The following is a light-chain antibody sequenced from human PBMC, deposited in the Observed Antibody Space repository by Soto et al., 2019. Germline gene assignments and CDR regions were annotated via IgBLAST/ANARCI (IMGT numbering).Light chain of an antibody. CDR2: EGS. CDR1: SSDVGSYNL. J-gene: IGLJ2*01. CDR3: CSYAGSSTFVV. V-gene: IGLV2-23*01. Sequence: QSVLTQPASVSGSPGQSITIYCTGTSSDVGSYNLVSWYQQHPGKAPKLMIYEGSKRPSGVSNRFSGSKSGNTASLTISGLQAEDEADHYCCSYAGSSTFVVFGGGTKLTVL.